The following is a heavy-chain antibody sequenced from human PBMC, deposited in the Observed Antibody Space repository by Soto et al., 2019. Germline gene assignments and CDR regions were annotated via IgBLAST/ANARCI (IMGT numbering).Heavy chain of an antibody. V-gene: IGHV4-4*02. Sequence: SETLSLTCAVSGGSISSSNWWSWVRQPPGKGLEWIGEIYHSGSTNYNPSLKSRVTISVDKSKNQFSLKLSSVTAADTAVYYCASIPHPRYQLHIKSIFDYWGQGTLVTVSS. D-gene: IGHD2-2*01. CDR1: GGSISSSNW. CDR3: ASIPHPRYQLHIKSIFDY. CDR2: IYHSGST. J-gene: IGHJ4*02.